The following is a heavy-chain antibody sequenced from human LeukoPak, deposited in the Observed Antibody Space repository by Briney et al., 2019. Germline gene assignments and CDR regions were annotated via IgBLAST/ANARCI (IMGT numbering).Heavy chain of an antibody. J-gene: IGHJ4*02. Sequence: GGSLRLSCAASGFTFSSYAMSWVRQAPGKGLEWVSAISGSAGSTYYADSVKGRFTISGDNSKNTLYLQMNSLRAEDTAVYYCAKDRITSITCFDYWGQGTLVTVSS. CDR1: GFTFSSYA. V-gene: IGHV3-23*01. CDR2: ISGSAGST. D-gene: IGHD3-10*01. CDR3: AKDRITSITCFDY.